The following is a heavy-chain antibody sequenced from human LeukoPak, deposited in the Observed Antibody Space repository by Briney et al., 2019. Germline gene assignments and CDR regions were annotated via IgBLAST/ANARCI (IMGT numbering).Heavy chain of an antibody. J-gene: IGHJ4*02. CDR3: AGHHPRNTVDF. CDR1: GGSISSYY. Sequence: KPSETLSLTCTVPGGSISSYYWSWIRQPPGKGLEWIAYISDIGSINYNPSLKGRVTISLDTSKNQFSLKLSSVTAADTAVYYCAGHHPRNTVDFWGQGTLVTVSS. V-gene: IGHV4-59*08. D-gene: IGHD2/OR15-2a*01. CDR2: ISDIGSI.